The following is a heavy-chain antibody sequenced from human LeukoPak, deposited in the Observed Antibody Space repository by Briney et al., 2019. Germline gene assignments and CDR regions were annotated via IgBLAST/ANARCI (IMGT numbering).Heavy chain of an antibody. CDR3: ARGDSSPALDY. D-gene: IGHD6-13*01. V-gene: IGHV4-31*03. CDR2: IYYSGST. J-gene: IGHJ4*02. Sequence: SQTLSLTCTGSGGSISSGGYYWSWIRQHPGKGLEWIGYIYYSGSTYYNPSLKSRVTISVDTSKNQFSLKLSSVTAADTAVYYCARGDSSPALDYWGQGTLVTVSS. CDR1: GGSISSGGYY.